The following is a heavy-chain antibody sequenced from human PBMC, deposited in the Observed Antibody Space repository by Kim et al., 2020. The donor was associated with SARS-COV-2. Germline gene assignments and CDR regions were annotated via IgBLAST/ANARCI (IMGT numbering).Heavy chain of an antibody. CDR3: ARGGCDSSSNEGYYYYGMDV. D-gene: IGHD6-6*01. J-gene: IGHJ6*02. CDR2: INTNTGNP. Sequence: ASVKVSCKASGYTFTSYAMNWVRQAPGQGLEWMGWINTNTGNPTYAQGFTGRFVFSLDTSVSTAYLQISSLKAEDTAVYYCARGGCDSSSNEGYYYYGMDVWGQGTTVTVSS. CDR1: GYTFTSYA. V-gene: IGHV7-4-1*02.